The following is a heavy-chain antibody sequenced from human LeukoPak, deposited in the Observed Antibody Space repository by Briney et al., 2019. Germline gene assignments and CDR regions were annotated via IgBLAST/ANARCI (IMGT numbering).Heavy chain of an antibody. CDR1: GYTFTGYY. CDR3: ARGTGNYGDPASFDY. Sequence: GASVKVSCKASGYTFTGYYIHWVRQAPGQGLEWMGWINPNSGGTNYAQKVQGRVTMTTDTSTSTAYMELRSLRSDDTAKYYCARGTGNYGDPASFDYWGQGTLVTVSS. V-gene: IGHV1-2*02. D-gene: IGHD4-17*01. CDR2: INPNSGGT. J-gene: IGHJ4*02.